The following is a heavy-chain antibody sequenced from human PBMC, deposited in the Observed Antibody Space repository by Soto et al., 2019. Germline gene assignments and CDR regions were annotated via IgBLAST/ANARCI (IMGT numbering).Heavy chain of an antibody. CDR3: ARDHYYDSSRLNY. D-gene: IGHD3-22*01. CDR1: GGSISGGCHY. Sequence: PFVTRSLTCRVAGGSISGGCHYWGWISQPPGKGLEWIGYIYYSGSTYYNPSLKSRVTISVDTSKNQFSLKLSSVTAADTAVYYCARDHYYDSSRLNYWAQGTLLPVSS. V-gene: IGHV4-30-4*01. CDR2: IYYSGST. J-gene: IGHJ4*02.